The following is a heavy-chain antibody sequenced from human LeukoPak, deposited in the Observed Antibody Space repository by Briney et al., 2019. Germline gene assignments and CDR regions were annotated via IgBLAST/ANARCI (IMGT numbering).Heavy chain of an antibody. CDR3: GREDDSRGYIYGLMDY. CDR2: ISTNGATV. CDR1: GFTFSSYE. Sequence: GGSLRLSCAASGFTFSSYEMNWVRQAPGKGLEWPSYISTNGATVYYADSVKGRFTISRDNAKTSLYLQMNSLGAEDTAVYYCGREDDSRGYIYGLMDYWGQGALVTVSS. J-gene: IGHJ4*02. D-gene: IGHD3-22*01. V-gene: IGHV3-48*03.